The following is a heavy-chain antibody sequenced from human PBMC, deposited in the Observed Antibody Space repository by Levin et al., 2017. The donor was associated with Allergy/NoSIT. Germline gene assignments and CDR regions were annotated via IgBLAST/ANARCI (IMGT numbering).Heavy chain of an antibody. CDR2: INYSGST. V-gene: IGHV4-59*08. Sequence: GSLRLSCTVSGGSISGYYWSWIRQPPGKGLEWIGYINYSGSTNYNPLLNNRISMSVDTSKNQFSLNVTSVTVADTAVYFCARSIVPRDDWGRGVRVTVSS. CDR1: GGSISGYY. J-gene: IGHJ4*02. D-gene: IGHD1-26*01. CDR3: ARSIVPRDD.